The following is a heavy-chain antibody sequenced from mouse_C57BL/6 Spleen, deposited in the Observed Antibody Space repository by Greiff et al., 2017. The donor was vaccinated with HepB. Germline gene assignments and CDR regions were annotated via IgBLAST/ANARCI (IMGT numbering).Heavy chain of an antibody. D-gene: IGHD2-5*01. J-gene: IGHJ4*01. CDR3: ARGPYSNYAMDY. Sequence: DVKLVESGGGLVKPGGSLKLSCAASGFTFSSYAMSWVRQTPEKRLEWVATISDGGSYTYYPDNVKGRFTISRDNAKNNLYLQMSHLKSEDTAMYYCARGPYSNYAMDYWGQGTSVTVSS. CDR1: GFTFSSYA. CDR2: ISDGGSYT. V-gene: IGHV5-4*03.